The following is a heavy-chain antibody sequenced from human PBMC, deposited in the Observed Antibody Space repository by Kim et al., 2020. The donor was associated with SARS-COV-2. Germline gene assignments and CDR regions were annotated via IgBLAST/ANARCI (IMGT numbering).Heavy chain of an antibody. CDR1: GFTFSNYW. V-gene: IGHV3-7*01. D-gene: IGHD6-13*01. Sequence: LSLTCAASGFTFSNYWMSWVRQAPGKGLEWVANIKRDGSEKYYVDSVRGRFTISRDNAKNSLFLQMNSLRGEDTAVYYCTSWGAGNYWGPGTLVTVSS. J-gene: IGHJ4*02. CDR3: TSWGAGNY. CDR2: IKRDGSEK.